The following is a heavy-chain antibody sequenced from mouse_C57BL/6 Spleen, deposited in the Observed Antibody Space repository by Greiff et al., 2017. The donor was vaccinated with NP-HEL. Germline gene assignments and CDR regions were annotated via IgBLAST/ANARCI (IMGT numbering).Heavy chain of an antibody. J-gene: IGHJ2*01. CDR3: GRPEAVVPFDY. CDR1: GYTFTSYW. V-gene: IGHV1-7*01. CDR2: SNPSSGYT. D-gene: IGHD1-1*01. Sequence: QVQLQQSGAELAKPGASVKLSCKASGYTFTSYWMHWVKQRPGQGIEGIGYSNPSSGYTKYNQKFKDKTTLTADKSSSTAYMQLSSLTYEDAAVYYCGRPEAVVPFDYWGQGTTLTVSS.